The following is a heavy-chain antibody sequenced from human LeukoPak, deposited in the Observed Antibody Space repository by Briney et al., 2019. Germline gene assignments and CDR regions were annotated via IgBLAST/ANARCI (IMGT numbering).Heavy chain of an antibody. J-gene: IGHJ4*02. V-gene: IGHV4-59*08. CDR2: IYYSGST. CDR1: GGSISSYY. Sequence: TSETLSLTCTVSGGSISSYYWSWIRQPPGKGLEWIGYIYYSGSTNYNPSLKSRVTIPVDTSKNQFSLKLSSVTAADTAVYYCARSHYGGPDYWGQGTLVTVSS. D-gene: IGHD4-23*01. CDR3: ARSHYGGPDY.